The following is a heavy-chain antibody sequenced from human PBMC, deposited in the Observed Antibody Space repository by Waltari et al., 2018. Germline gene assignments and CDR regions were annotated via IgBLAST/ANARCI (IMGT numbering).Heavy chain of an antibody. CDR1: AYSISSNCY. D-gene: IGHD3-10*01. V-gene: IGHV4-38-2*02. CDR2: IYHGGAT. J-gene: IGHJ4*02. CDR3: ARGGVIHAQDLDN. Sequence: QVQLQESGPGLVKPSETLSLSCTVSAYSISSNCYWTWIRQPPGRGLEWIATIYHGGATYYNPSLKSRVTISLDTSKNQFSLNLNSVTAADTAVYYCARGGVIHAQDLDNWGPGTLVTVSS.